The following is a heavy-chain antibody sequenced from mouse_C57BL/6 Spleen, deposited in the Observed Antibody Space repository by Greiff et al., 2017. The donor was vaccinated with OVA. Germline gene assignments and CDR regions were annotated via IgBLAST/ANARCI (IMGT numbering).Heavy chain of an antibody. CDR2: IWSDGST. Sequence: VKLMESGPGLVAPSQSLSITCTVSGFSLTSYGVHWVRQPPGKGLEWLVVIWSDGSTTYNSALKSRLSISKDNSKSQVFLKMNSRQTDDTAMYDCDRDRANWDYAMDDWGQGTSVTGSS. CDR1: GFSLTSYG. D-gene: IGHD4-1*01. CDR3: DRDRANWDYAMDD. V-gene: IGHV2-6*03. J-gene: IGHJ4*01.